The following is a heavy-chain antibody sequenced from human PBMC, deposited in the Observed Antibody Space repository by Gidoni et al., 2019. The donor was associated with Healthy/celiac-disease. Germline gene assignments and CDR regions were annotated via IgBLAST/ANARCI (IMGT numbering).Heavy chain of an antibody. Sequence: QVQLVQSGAAVKKPGASLNVSCNASGYTFTRYYLHWVRQAPAQGLEWMGIFNTSGGSTSYAQKFQGRVTMTRDTSTSTVYMELSSMRSEDTAVYYCARINYDSSLGAFDIWGQGTMVTVSS. J-gene: IGHJ3*02. CDR2: FNTSGGST. CDR1: GYTFTRYY. D-gene: IGHD3-22*01. CDR3: ARINYDSSLGAFDI. V-gene: IGHV1-46*01.